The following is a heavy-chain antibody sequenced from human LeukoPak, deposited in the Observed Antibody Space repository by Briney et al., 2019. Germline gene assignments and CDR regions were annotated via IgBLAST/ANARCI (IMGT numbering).Heavy chain of an antibody. D-gene: IGHD6-19*01. CDR3: ARVGPSSGWYLDY. CDR1: GGSISSSSYY. CDR2: IYHSGST. Sequence: SETLSLTCTVSGGSISSSSYYWGWIRQPPGKGLKWIGSIYHSGSTNYNPSLKSRVTISVDTSKNQFSLKLSSVTAADTAVYYCARVGPSSGWYLDYWGQGTLVTVSS. J-gene: IGHJ4*02. V-gene: IGHV4-39*07.